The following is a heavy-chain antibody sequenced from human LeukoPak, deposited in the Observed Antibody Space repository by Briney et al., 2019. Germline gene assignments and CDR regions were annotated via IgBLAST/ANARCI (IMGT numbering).Heavy chain of an antibody. CDR1: GFTFSSCT. D-gene: IGHD5-18*01. CDR2: ISNNGGRT. V-gene: IGHV3-64D*09. Sequence: GGSLRLSCSASGFTFSSCTMHWVRQAPGKGLEYVSAISNNGGRTYYADSVKGRFTISRDNSKNTLYLQMSSLRAEDTSIYYCVNVDTGMVSYYGMDVWGQGTTVTVSS. J-gene: IGHJ6*02. CDR3: VNVDTGMVSYYGMDV.